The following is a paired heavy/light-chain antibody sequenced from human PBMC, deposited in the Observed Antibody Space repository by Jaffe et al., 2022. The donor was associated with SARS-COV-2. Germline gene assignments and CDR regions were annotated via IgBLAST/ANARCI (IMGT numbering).Heavy chain of an antibody. V-gene: IGHV3-74*01. D-gene: IGHD3-16*01. J-gene: IGHJ4*02. CDR3: AIEGEALDY. Sequence: EVQLVESGGGLVQPGGSLRLSCTASGFTFSRTWMHWVRQAPGQGLVWVSRINTDGSSAYYADSVKGRFTISRDNVKSTLFLQMNSLRAEDAALYYCAIEGEALDYWGQGTLVTVSS. CDR2: INTDGSSA. CDR1: GFTFSRTW.
Light chain of an antibody. V-gene: IGLV2-8*01. CDR1: SNDVGGYNY. Sequence: QSALTQPPSASGSPGQSVTISCTGTSNDVGGYNYVSWYQQYPGKAPKLIIYQVTKRPSGVPDRFSGSKFGNTASLTVSGLQAEDEADYYCCSYAGDYIDVFGTGTTVTVL. J-gene: IGLJ1*01. CDR3: CSYAGDYIDV. CDR2: QVT.